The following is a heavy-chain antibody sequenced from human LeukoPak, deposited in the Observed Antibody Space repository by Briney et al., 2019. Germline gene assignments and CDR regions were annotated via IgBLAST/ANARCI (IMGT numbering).Heavy chain of an antibody. D-gene: IGHD6-19*01. J-gene: IGHJ4*02. CDR1: GASISSYY. CDR3: ASLPAVADPFDY. Sequence: PSETLSLTCTVSGASISSYYWNWIRQPPGKGLEWIGYIYYSGSTNYNPSLKSRVTISVDTSKNQFSLKLSSVTAADTAVYYCASLPAVADPFDYWGQGTLVTVSS. CDR2: IYYSGST. V-gene: IGHV4-59*01.